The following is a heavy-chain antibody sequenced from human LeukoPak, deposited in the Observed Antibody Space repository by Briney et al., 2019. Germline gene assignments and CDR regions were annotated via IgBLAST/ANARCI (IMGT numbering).Heavy chain of an antibody. Sequence: GGSLRLSCAASGFTFSSYSMNWVRQAPGKGLEWVSYISSSSSTIYADSVKGRFTISRDNAKNSLYLQVNSLRAEDTAVYYCANGFEDNYGFAYAFDIWGQGTMVTVSS. J-gene: IGHJ3*02. D-gene: IGHD5-18*01. CDR1: GFTFSSYS. V-gene: IGHV3-48*04. CDR2: ISSSSSTI. CDR3: ANGFEDNYGFAYAFDI.